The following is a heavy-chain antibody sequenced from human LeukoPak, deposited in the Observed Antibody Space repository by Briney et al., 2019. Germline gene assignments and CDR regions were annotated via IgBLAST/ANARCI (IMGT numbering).Heavy chain of an antibody. V-gene: IGHV3-30*02. J-gene: IGHJ4*02. Sequence: GGSLRLSCAASGFIFRNYGMHWVRQAPGKGLEWVACIRYDGSKYADSVKGRFTISRDDSNNMAYMQMDSLKNEDTAMYYCAREGWDFDSWGQGTPVSVSS. CDR2: IRYDGS. D-gene: IGHD6-19*01. CDR1: GFIFRNYG. CDR3: AREGWDFDS.